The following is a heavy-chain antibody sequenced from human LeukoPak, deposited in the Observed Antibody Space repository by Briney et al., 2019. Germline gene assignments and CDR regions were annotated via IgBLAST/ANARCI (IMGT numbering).Heavy chain of an antibody. V-gene: IGHV1-18*01. J-gene: IGHJ4*02. Sequence: ASVKVSCKASGYTFTSYGISWVRQAPGQGLEWMGWISAYNGNTKYAQKLQGRVTMTTDTSTRTAYMELRSLRSDDTAVYYCARDRFGGVVVVAAYFDYWGQGTLVTVSS. D-gene: IGHD2-15*01. CDR3: ARDRFGGVVVVAAYFDY. CDR1: GYTFTSYG. CDR2: ISAYNGNT.